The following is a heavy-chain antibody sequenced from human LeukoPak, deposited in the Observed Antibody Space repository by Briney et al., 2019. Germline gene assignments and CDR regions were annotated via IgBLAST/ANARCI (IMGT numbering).Heavy chain of an antibody. CDR1: GFTFSSYA. D-gene: IGHD2-15*01. CDR2: ISYDGSNK. Sequence: GGSLRLSCAASGFTFSSYAMHWVRQAPGKGLEWVAVISYDGSNKYYADSVKGRFTISRDNSKNTLYLQVNSLRAEDTAVYYCARDLLVVVAAYNYYYGMDVWGQGTTVTVSS. CDR3: ARDLLVVVAAYNYYYGMDV. J-gene: IGHJ6*02. V-gene: IGHV3-30*04.